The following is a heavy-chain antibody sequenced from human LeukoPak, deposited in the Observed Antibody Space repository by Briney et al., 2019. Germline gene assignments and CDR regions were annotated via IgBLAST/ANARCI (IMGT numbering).Heavy chain of an antibody. CDR3: ASGGVYDFWSGYQYCFDY. V-gene: IGHV1-8*01. CDR2: MNPNSGNT. J-gene: IGHJ4*02. CDR1: GYTFTSYD. D-gene: IGHD3-3*01. Sequence: ASVKVSCKASGYTFTSYDINWVRQATGQGLEWMGWMNPNSGNTGYAQKFQGRVTMTRNTSISTAYMELSSLRSEDTAVYYCASGGVYDFWSGYQYCFDYWGQGTLVTVSS.